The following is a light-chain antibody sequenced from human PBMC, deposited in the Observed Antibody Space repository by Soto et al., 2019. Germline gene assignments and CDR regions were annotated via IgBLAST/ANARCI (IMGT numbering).Light chain of an antibody. CDR3: SSYTSASRYV. Sequence: QSVLTQPPSVSGSPGQSVTTSCTGTSSDVGKYDRVSWYQQPPGTAPRLIMYEVTNRPSGVPARFSGSKSGNTASLTISGLQAEDEADYFCSSYTSASRYVFGAGTKVTVL. CDR2: EVT. CDR1: SSDVGKYDR. J-gene: IGLJ1*01. V-gene: IGLV2-18*02.